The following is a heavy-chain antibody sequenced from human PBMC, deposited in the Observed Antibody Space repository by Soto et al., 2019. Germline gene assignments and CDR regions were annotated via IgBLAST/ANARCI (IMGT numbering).Heavy chain of an antibody. CDR3: ARFLMGSTTLDY. CDR2: INAANGNT. Sequence: ASVKVSCKASGYSFNIYAMHWVRQVPGQGPEWMGWINAANGNTKYPQKFQGRVSITADTSASTAYMELTSLTSEDTAVYYCARFLMGSTTLDYWGQGTQVTVSS. CDR1: GYSFNIYA. V-gene: IGHV1-3*01. D-gene: IGHD1-1*01. J-gene: IGHJ4*02.